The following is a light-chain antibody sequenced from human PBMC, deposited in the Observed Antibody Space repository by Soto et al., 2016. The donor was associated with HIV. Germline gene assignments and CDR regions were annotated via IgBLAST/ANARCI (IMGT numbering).Light chain of an antibody. J-gene: IGKJ1*01. CDR2: KAS. V-gene: IGKV1-5*03. CDR1: QSISSW. CDR3: QQYNSYSRWT. Sequence: DIQMTQSPSTLSASVGDRVTITCRASQSISSWLAWYQQKPGKAPKVLIYKASSLESGVPSRFSGSGSGTEFTLTISSLQPDDFATYYCQQYNSYSRWTFGQGTKVEYK.